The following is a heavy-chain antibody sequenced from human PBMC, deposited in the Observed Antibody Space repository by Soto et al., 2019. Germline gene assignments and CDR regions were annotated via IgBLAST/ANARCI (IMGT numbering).Heavy chain of an antibody. D-gene: IGHD7-27*01. CDR2: ISGSGGST. CDR1: GFTFSIFA. J-gene: IGHJ4*02. V-gene: IGHV3-23*01. Sequence: GVSQIISCAASGFTFSIFAMSWVRQSPGKGLEWVSTISGSGGSTYYADAVKGRFTISRDNSMGTLYLQMKSLRVEDTAIYYCAKEVSLGSTVDLGYWGQGTLVTVSS. CDR3: AKEVSLGSTVDLGY.